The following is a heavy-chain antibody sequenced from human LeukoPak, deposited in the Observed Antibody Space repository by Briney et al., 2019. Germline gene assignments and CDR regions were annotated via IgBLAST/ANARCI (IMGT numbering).Heavy chain of an antibody. D-gene: IGHD3-3*01. CDR3: TKTPLSGYYFDL. V-gene: IGHV3-21*01. CDR1: GLAFTTYS. J-gene: IGHJ4*02. CDR2: IDGSSTYV. Sequence: SGGSLRLSCVASGLAFTTYSMNWVRQAPGQGLQWVASIDGSSTYVFYADSVKGRFTITRDNAKDSLYLQMGSLRADDTALYYCTKTPLSGYYFDLWGQGTMVTVSS.